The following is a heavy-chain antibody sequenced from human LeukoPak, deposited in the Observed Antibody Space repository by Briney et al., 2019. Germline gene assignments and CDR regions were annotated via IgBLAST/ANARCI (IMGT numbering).Heavy chain of an antibody. V-gene: IGHV3-23*01. CDR1: GFTFSSYA. CDR3: AKDRLGAMMYFDF. CDR2: ISGSGGST. J-gene: IGHJ4*02. D-gene: IGHD1-26*01. Sequence: GGSLRLSCAASGFTFSSYAMHWVRQAPGKGLEWVSAISGSGGSTYYADSVKGRVTISRDNSKNTLYLQVNSLRVEDTAVYYCAKDRLGAMMYFDFWGQGTQVTVSS.